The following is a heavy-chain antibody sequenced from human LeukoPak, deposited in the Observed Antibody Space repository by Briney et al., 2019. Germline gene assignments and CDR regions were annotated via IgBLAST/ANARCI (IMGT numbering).Heavy chain of an antibody. CDR3: AKLAYPEDYYFDY. CDR1: GFTFSSYW. CDR2: ISGSGGST. V-gene: IGHV3-23*01. Sequence: GGSLRLSCAASGFTFSSYWMYWVRQAPGKGLEWVSAISGSGGSTYYADSVKGRFTISRDNSKNTLYLQMNSLRAEDTAVYYCAKLAYPEDYYFDYWGQGTLVTVSS. D-gene: IGHD2-2*02. J-gene: IGHJ4*02.